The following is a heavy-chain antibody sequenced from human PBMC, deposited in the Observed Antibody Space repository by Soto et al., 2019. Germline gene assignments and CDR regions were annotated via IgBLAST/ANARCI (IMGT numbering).Heavy chain of an antibody. Sequence: SETLSLTCTVSGGSISSGGYYWSWIRQHPGKGLEWIGYIYYGGSTYYNPSLKSRVTISVDTSKNQFSLKLSSVTAADTAVYYWARGSYGSGSYPPTHNWFDPWGQGTLVTVSS. CDR1: GGSISSGGYY. J-gene: IGHJ5*02. D-gene: IGHD3-10*01. V-gene: IGHV4-31*03. CDR2: IYYGGST. CDR3: ARGSYGSGSYPPTHNWFDP.